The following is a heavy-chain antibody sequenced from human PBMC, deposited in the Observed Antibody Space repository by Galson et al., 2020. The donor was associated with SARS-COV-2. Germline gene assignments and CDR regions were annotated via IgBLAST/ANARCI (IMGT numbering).Heavy chain of an antibody. Sequence: ISYDGTTKYNSDSVKGRFTISRDISKNTLYLQMNSLRPEDTAVYFCARETDDYTSSYYDYWGQGTLVTVSS. D-gene: IGHD6-13*01. CDR3: ARETDDYTSSYYDY. CDR2: ISYDGTTK. V-gene: IGHV3-33*01. J-gene: IGHJ4*02.